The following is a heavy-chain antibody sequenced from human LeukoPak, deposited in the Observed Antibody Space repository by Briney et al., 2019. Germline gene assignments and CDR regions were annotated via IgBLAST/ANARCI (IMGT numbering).Heavy chain of an antibody. CDR2: INPDGSST. D-gene: IGHD2-8*01. CDR1: GFTFSNYW. J-gene: IGHJ4*02. CDR3: VRGTNDWTGIDY. V-gene: IGHV3-74*01. Sequence: SGGSLRLSCAASGFTFSNYWMHWVRQAPGKGLVWVSRINPDGSSTDYADSVKGRFTISRDNARNTLYLQMNSLRVEDTAIYYCVRGTNDWTGIDYWGQGTLATVSS.